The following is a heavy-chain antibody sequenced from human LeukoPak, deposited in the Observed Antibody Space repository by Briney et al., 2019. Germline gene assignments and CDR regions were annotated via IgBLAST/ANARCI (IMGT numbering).Heavy chain of an antibody. CDR2: IYSGGST. CDR1: GFTVSSNY. V-gene: IGHV3-66*01. Sequence: GGSLRLSCAASGFTVSSNYMSWVRQAPGKGLEWVSVIYSGGSTYYADSVKGRFTISRDNSKNTLYLQMNSLRAEDTAVYYCARTSPAVAGRYYYGMDVWGQGTTVTVSS. D-gene: IGHD6-19*01. J-gene: IGHJ6*02. CDR3: ARTSPAVAGRYYYGMDV.